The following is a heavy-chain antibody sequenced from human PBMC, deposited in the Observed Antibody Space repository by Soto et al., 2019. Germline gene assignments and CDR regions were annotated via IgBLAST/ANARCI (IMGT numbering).Heavy chain of an antibody. CDR2: IIPILGIA. V-gene: IGHV1-69*02. J-gene: IGHJ6*02. Sequence: QVQLVQSGAEVKKPGSSVKVSCKASGGTFSSYTISWVRQAPGQGLEWMGRIIPILGIANYAQKFQGRVTITADKSTSTDYMELSSLRSEDTAVYYCARGSGGSGSYYYYSYGMDVWGQGTTVTVSS. D-gene: IGHD3-10*01. CDR3: ARGSGGSGSYYYYSYGMDV. CDR1: GGTFSSYT.